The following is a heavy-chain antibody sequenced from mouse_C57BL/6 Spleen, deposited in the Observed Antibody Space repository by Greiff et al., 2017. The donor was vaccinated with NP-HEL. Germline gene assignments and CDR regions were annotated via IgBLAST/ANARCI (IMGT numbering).Heavy chain of an antibody. CDR1: GYTFTSYW. D-gene: IGHD2-4*01. J-gene: IGHJ3*01. CDR2: IYPGSGST. Sequence: VQLQQSGAELVKPGASVKMSCKASGYTFTSYWITWVKQRPGQGLEWIGDIYPGSGSTNYNEKFKSKATLTVDTSSSTAYMQLSSLTSEDSAVYYWAGSIYYDYDVEFAYWGQGTLVTVSA. CDR3: AGSIYYDYDVEFAY. V-gene: IGHV1-55*01.